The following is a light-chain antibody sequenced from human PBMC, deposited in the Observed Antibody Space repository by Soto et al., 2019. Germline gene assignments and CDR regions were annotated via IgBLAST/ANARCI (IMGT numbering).Light chain of an antibody. V-gene: IGKV1-39*01. CDR1: QRISNY. Sequence: DIQLTQSPSSLSASVGDTVTITCRASQRISNYLNWYQQKPGRAPTLLIFAESRLQNGVPPRFSGSGSGTDFTLTITNLQPEDFAIYFCQQTFNTPRSTFGPGTRVENK. CDR3: QQTFNTPRST. J-gene: IGKJ3*01. CDR2: AES.